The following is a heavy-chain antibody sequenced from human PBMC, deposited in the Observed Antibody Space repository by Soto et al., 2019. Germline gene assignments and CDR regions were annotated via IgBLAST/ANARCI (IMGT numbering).Heavy chain of an antibody. V-gene: IGHV3-72*01. D-gene: IGHD1-26*01. CDR2: TKNKANRYIT. CDR3: GRWVSGSPDS. CDR1: GFTLSDHY. Sequence: EVQLVESGEGLVQPGGSLRLSCAASGFTLSDHYMDWVRQAPGKGLEWVGRTKNKANRYITEYAASVNGRFTISRDDSKNSVYLHMNTLKSEYTAVYYCGRWVSGSPDSWGQGTLVTVSS. J-gene: IGHJ4*02.